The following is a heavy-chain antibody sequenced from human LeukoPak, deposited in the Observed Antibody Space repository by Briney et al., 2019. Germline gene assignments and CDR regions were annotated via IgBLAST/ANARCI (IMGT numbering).Heavy chain of an antibody. D-gene: IGHD2-15*01. CDR3: ARVDSSDAGNFDY. CDR1: GGSINDYY. J-gene: IGHJ4*02. Sequence: SSETLSLTCTVAGGSINDYYWSWIRQPPGKGLEWIAWIYYSGSTNYNPSLKSRVTISVDTFKNQFSLKLTSVTAADTAVYYCARVDSSDAGNFDYWGQGTLVTVSS. V-gene: IGHV4-59*08. CDR2: IYYSGST.